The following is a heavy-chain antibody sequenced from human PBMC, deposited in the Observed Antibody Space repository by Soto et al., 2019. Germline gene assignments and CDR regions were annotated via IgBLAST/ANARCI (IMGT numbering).Heavy chain of an antibody. CDR3: VRQGIGPLHGLVDV. D-gene: IGHD3-10*01. V-gene: IGHV4-59*08. CDR1: GGSIISYY. J-gene: IGHJ6*02. CDR2: IYETGST. Sequence: SETLSLTCTVSGGSIISYYWSWIRQTPGKGLEWIGYIYETGSTSYNPSLNSRVTISLDRSTKQLSLKLSSATAADTAMYHCVRQGIGPLHGLVDVWGRGTTVTVS.